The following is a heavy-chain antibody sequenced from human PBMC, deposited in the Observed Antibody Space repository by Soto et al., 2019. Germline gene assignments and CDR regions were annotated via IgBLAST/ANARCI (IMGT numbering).Heavy chain of an antibody. CDR1: GFTFSCFS. D-gene: IGHD3-9*01. Sequence: EVQLVESGGALVQWGGSLRLSWSASGFTFSCFSVKWVRQASGKGLEWVSYLSSGSKTIYYADSVKGRFTVSRDNAKNSQYLQMNSLRDEDTAVYYCAREDILGVRSFDYWGQGTLVTVSS. J-gene: IGHJ4*02. CDR2: LSSGSKTI. CDR3: AREDILGVRSFDY. V-gene: IGHV3-48*02.